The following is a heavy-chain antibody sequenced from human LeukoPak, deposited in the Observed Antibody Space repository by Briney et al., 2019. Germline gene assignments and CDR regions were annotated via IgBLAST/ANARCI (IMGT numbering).Heavy chain of an antibody. V-gene: IGHV4-34*01. D-gene: IGHD3-3*02. CDR2: INHSGST. CDR3: ARGRRRPRLAAFDI. Sequence: PSETLSLTCAAYGGSFSGYCWSWIRQPPGKGLEWIGEINHSGSTNYNPSLKSRVTISVDTSKNQFSLKLSSVTAADTAVYYCARGRRRPRLAAFDIWGRGTMVTVSS. CDR1: GGSFSGYC. J-gene: IGHJ3*02.